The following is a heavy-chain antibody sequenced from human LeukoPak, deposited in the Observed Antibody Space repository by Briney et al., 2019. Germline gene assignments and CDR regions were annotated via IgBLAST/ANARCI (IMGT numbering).Heavy chain of an antibody. CDR3: ARFGEMATINSCYFDF. D-gene: IGHD5-24*01. J-gene: IGHJ4*02. CDR2: IYPGDSDT. V-gene: IGHV5-51*01. Sequence: GESLKISCKGFGYSFTYYWIGWVRQMPGKGLEWMGIIYPGDSDTRYSPSFQGQVTISADKSISTAYLQWSSLRASDTAMYYCARFGEMATINSCYFDFWGQGTLVTVSS. CDR1: GYSFTYYW.